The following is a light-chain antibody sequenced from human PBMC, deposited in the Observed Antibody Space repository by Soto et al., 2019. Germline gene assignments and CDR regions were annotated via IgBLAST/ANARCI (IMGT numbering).Light chain of an antibody. CDR3: EALDSSLGAGV. CDR2: DND. V-gene: IGLV1-51*01. Sequence: QSVLTQPPSVSAAPGQKVTVSCSGSRSNIGNNYVSWYQHLPGTAPKLLIYDNDKRPSGIPDRFSASKSGTSATLGITGLQTGDGGDYYCEALDSSLGAGVFGGGTKLTVL. J-gene: IGLJ3*02. CDR1: RSNIGNNY.